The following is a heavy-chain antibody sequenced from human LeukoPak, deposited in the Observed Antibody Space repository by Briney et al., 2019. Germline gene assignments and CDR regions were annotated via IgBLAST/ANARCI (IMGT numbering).Heavy chain of an antibody. CDR1: GFVFSSYS. D-gene: IGHD4-23*01. CDR3: AKDVRWSFDY. V-gene: IGHV3-23*01. CDR2: IGGSGGHI. Sequence: PGGSLRLSCAASGFVFSSYSFNWVRQAPGKGLEWVSVIGGSGGHIHYADSVKGRFTISRDNSKNTLYLQMNSLRAEDTATYYCAKDVRWSFDYWGQGTLVTVSS. J-gene: IGHJ4*02.